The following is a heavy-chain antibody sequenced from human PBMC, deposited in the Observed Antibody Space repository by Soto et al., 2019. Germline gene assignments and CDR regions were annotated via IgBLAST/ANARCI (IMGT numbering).Heavy chain of an antibody. J-gene: IGHJ4*02. D-gene: IGHD5-12*01. CDR1: GGSISSYY. Sequence: PSETLSLTCTVSGGSISSYYWSWIRQPPGKGLEWIGYIYYSGSTIYNPSFKSRVTISVDTSKNQFSLELSSVTAADTAVYYRARQGGYDYFDYWGQGTLVTVAS. CDR3: ARQGGYDYFDY. CDR2: IYYSGST. V-gene: IGHV4-59*08.